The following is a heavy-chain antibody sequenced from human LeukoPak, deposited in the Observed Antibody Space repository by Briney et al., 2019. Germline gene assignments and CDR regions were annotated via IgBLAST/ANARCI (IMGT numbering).Heavy chain of an antibody. J-gene: IGHJ3*02. CDR1: GFTLSGYW. Sequence: GGSLRLSCAASGFTLSGYWMHWVRQAPGKGLVWVSRINSDGSSTSYADSVKGRFTISRDNAKNTLYLQMSSLRAEDTAVYYCARVPGETTLDAFDIWGQGTMVTVSS. CDR3: ARVPGETTLDAFDI. V-gene: IGHV3-74*01. CDR2: INSDGSST. D-gene: IGHD3-10*01.